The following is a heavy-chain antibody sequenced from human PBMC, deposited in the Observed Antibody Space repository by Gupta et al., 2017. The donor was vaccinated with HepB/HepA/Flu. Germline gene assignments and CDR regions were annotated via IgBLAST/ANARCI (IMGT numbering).Heavy chain of an antibody. D-gene: IGHD3-3*01. V-gene: IGHV2-5*04. CDR1: GFSLSTNGVG. Sequence: QITLKESGPTLVKPTQTLTLTCTFSGFSLSTNGVGVGWIRQPPGKALEWLALIYWDDDKRYRPSLKSRLTITKDTSKNQVVLTLTNMDPVDTGTYYCVQTGHYYDFWSGYYTSGRLSAFDIWGQGTMVTVSS. J-gene: IGHJ3*02. CDR3: VQTGHYYDFWSGYYTSGRLSAFDI. CDR2: IYWDDDK.